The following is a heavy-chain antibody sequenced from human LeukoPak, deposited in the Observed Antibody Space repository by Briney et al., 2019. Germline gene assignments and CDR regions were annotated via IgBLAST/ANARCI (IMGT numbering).Heavy chain of an antibody. CDR3: ASFRTGYSYYFDY. Sequence: GGSLRLSCAASGFTFSDYSMNWVRQTPGRGLEWVSSISPSGRSISYADSVKGRFTISRGNAKNSLYLQMSSLRAEDTAVYYCASFRTGYSYYFDYWGQGILVTVSS. CDR2: ISPSGRSI. V-gene: IGHV3-21*01. CDR1: GFTFSDYS. D-gene: IGHD3/OR15-3a*01. J-gene: IGHJ4*02.